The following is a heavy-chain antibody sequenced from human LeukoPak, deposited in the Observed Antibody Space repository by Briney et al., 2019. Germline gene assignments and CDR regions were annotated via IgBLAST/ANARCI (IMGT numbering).Heavy chain of an antibody. CDR3: ARVYTTLGYCSSTSCYAFDP. Sequence: ASVKVSCKASGYTFTGYYMHWVRQAPGQGLEWMGWINPNSGGTNYAQKFQGRVTMTRDTSISTAYMELSRLRSDDTAVYYCARVYTTLGYCSSTSCYAFDPWGQGTLVTVSS. J-gene: IGHJ5*02. V-gene: IGHV1-2*02. D-gene: IGHD2-2*01. CDR1: GYTFTGYY. CDR2: INPNSGGT.